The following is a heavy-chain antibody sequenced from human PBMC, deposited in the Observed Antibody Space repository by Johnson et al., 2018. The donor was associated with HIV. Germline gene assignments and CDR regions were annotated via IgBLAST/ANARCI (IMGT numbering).Heavy chain of an antibody. V-gene: IGHV3-30-3*01. J-gene: IGHJ3*02. CDR1: GFTFSSYA. D-gene: IGHD2-2*01. CDR2: ISYDGSNK. CDR3: ARGGLGYQNIHDPFDI. Sequence: QVQLVECGGGVVQPGRSLRLSCAASGFTFSSYAMHWVRQAPGKGLEWVAVISYDGSNKYYADSVKGRFTISRDNSKTTLYLQMSSLRAEDTALYYCARGGLGYQNIHDPFDIWGQGTMVTVSS.